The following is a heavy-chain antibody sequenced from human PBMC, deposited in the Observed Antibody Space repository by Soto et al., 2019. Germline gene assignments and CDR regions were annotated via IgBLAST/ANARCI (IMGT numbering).Heavy chain of an antibody. CDR3: ARGARVDFWRKGGMDV. V-gene: IGHV4-59*01. J-gene: IGHJ6*02. Sequence: QVQLQESGPGLVKPSETLSLTCTVSGGSISSYYWSWIRQPPGKGLEWIGYIYYSGSTNYNPSLMSRVTISVDAYNNKLSLKLSYVTAEDTAVYYCARGARVDFWRKGGMDVWGQGTTVTVSS. CDR1: GGSISSYY. D-gene: IGHD3-3*01. CDR2: IYYSGST.